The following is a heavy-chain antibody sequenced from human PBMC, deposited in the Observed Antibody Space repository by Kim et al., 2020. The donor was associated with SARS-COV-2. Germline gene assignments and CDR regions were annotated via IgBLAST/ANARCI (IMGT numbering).Heavy chain of an antibody. V-gene: IGHV3-15*01. CDR3: TTDRRGPLVVSVGI. Sequence: GGSLRLSCAASGFTFSNAWMSWVRQAPGKGLEWVGRIKSKTDGGTTDYAAPVKGRFTISRDDSKNTLYLQMNSLKTEDTAVYYCTTDRRGPLVVSVGIWGQGTMVTVSS. D-gene: IGHD2-2*01. CDR1: GFTFSNAW. CDR2: IKSKTDGGTT. J-gene: IGHJ3*02.